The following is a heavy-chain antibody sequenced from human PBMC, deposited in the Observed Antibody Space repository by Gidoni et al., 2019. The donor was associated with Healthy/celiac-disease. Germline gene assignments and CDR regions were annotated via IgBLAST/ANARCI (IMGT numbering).Heavy chain of an antibody. Sequence: EVQLVESAGGLVQPGGSLRLCCADCGFTGGGNYMSWVRRAPGKGLEWVSVIYSGGSTYYADSVKGRFTISRDNSKNTLYLQMNSLRAEDTAVYYCARDYCTNGVCADAFDIWGQGTMVTVSS. V-gene: IGHV3-66*02. CDR2: IYSGGST. D-gene: IGHD2-8*01. CDR1: GFTGGGNY. CDR3: ARDYCTNGVCADAFDI. J-gene: IGHJ3*02.